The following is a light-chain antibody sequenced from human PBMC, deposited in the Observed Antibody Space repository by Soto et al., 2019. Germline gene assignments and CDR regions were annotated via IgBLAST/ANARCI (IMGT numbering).Light chain of an antibody. CDR3: QQRGDLIVT. V-gene: IGKV3-11*01. J-gene: IGKJ4*01. Sequence: EILLTQSPATLSLSPGEGATLSCRASQHVSTYVAWYQQKPGHAPRLLIFDASNRATGVPARFSGSGSGTDFTLTISNLEPGDSGIYYCQQRGDLIVTFGGCTNVE. CDR2: DAS. CDR1: QHVSTY.